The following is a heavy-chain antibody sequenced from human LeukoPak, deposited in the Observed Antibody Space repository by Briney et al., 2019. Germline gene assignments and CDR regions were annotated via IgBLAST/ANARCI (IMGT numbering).Heavy chain of an antibody. CDR3: ARDDGFSCYSY. CDR2: MNLDGSEK. V-gene: IGHV3-7*01. D-gene: IGHD3/OR15-3a*01. Sequence: PGGSLRLSCAASGFTFSSYWMTWVRQAPGKGLEWVANMNLDGSEKYYVDSVKGRFIISRDNAKNSLFLQMNSLIAEDTAVYYCARDDGFSCYSYWGQGTVVTVSS. CDR1: GFTFSSYW. J-gene: IGHJ4*02.